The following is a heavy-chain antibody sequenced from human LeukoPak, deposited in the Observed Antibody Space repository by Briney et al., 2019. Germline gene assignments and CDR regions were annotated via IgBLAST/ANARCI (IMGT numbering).Heavy chain of an antibody. CDR1: GFTFSDYY. V-gene: IGHV3-11*01. D-gene: IGHD2-2*01. Sequence: GGSLRLSCAASGFTFSDYYMSWIRQAPGKGLEWVSYISSSGSTIYYADSVKGRFTISRDNAKNSLYLQMSSLRAEDTAVYYCARGGKEYQLLNNWFDPWGQGTLVTVSS. CDR2: ISSSGSTI. CDR3: ARGGKEYQLLNNWFDP. J-gene: IGHJ5*02.